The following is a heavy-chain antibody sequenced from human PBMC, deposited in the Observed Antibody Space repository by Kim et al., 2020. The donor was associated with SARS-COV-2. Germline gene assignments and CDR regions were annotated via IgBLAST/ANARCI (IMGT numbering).Heavy chain of an antibody. CDR1: GFTSSSSA. D-gene: IGHD6-13*01. CDR2: ISGTGGST. Sequence: GGSLRLSCVASGFTSSSSAMSWVRQAPGKGLEWVSGISGTGGSTYYADSVKGRFTISRDNSKNTVYVQMNDLRAEDTAVYYCAKMVAATGTGRWLDPWGQGTLVTVSS. CDR3: AKMVAATGTGRWLDP. V-gene: IGHV3-23*01. J-gene: IGHJ5*02.